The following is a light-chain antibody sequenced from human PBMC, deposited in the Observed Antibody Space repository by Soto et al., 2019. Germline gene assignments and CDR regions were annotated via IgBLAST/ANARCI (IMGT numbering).Light chain of an antibody. V-gene: IGKV3-15*01. CDR2: GAS. CDR3: QQYNNCPPYT. Sequence: EIVMTQSPATLSVSPGERATLSCRASRSVSSNLAWYQQKPGQAPRLLIYGASTRATGIPARFSGSGSGTAFTLTISSLQSEDFAVYYCQQYNNCPPYTFGQGTKLEIK. J-gene: IGKJ2*01. CDR1: RSVSSN.